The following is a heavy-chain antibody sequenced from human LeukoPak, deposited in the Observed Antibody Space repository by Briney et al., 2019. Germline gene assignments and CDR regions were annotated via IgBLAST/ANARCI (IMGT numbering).Heavy chain of an antibody. J-gene: IGHJ4*02. CDR2: IKQDASEK. CDR1: GYTFSDHY. D-gene: IGHD6-19*01. CDR3: AREWSSGWPLKYYFDY. Sequence: GGSLRLSCAASGYTFSDHYIDWVRQAPGKGLEWVANIKQDASEKYYVDSVKGRFTISRDSAENSLYLQMNNLRAEDTAVYYCAREWSSGWPLKYYFDYWGQGTLVTVSS. V-gene: IGHV3-7*03.